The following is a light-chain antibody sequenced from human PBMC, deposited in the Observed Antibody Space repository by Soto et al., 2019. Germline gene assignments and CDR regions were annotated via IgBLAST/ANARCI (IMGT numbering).Light chain of an antibody. CDR3: SSYAGSNNYV. V-gene: IGLV2-8*01. J-gene: IGLJ1*01. CDR2: EVS. CDR1: SGDVGGYNY. Sequence: QSAQTQPPSASGSPGQSVTISCTGTSGDVGGYNYVSWYQQHPGKAPKLMIFEVSERPSGVPDRFSASKSGNTASLTVSGLQAEDEADYYCSSYAGSNNYVFGTGTKLTVL.